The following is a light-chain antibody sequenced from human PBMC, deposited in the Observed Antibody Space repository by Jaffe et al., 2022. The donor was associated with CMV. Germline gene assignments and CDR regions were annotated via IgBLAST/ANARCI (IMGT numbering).Light chain of an antibody. CDR3: SCRETTNHEV. CDR2: GKT. V-gene: IGLV3-19*01. Sequence: SSELTQDPPVSVALGQTVRITCQGDSLRYYFASWYQQKPGQAPILVIYGKTSRPSGIPDRFSASSSGNTASLTITGAQAEDEADYYCSCRETTNHEVFGGGTRVTVL. J-gene: IGLJ3*02. CDR1: SLRYYF.